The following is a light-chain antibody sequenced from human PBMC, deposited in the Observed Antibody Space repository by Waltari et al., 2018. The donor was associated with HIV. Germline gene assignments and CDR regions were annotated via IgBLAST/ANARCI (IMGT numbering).Light chain of an antibody. CDR3: QSYDSRLSGSV. CDR2: ANT. V-gene: IGLV1-40*01. J-gene: IGLJ3*02. Sequence: QSALTQPPSVSGAPGQRVTISCTGTSSHIGTGSDVHWYQQLPGTAPTLLIYANTNRPAGVPDRFSGSKSGPSASLAISGHQAEDQAEYYCQSYDSRLSGSVFRGGTKLTVL. CDR1: SSHIGTGSD.